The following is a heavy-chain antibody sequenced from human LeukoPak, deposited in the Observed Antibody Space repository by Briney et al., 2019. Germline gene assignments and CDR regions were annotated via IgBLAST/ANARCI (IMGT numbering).Heavy chain of an antibody. V-gene: IGHV4-4*07. D-gene: IGHD3-22*01. CDR2: IYTSGST. J-gene: IGHJ1*01. CDR3: AGTGDSSGPGYQSPTEYFQH. Sequence: SETLSLTCTVSGGSISSYYWSWIQQPAGKGLEWIGRIYTSGSTNYNPSLKSRVTMSVDTSKNQFSLKLSSVTAADTAVYYCAGTGDSSGPGYQSPTEYFQHWGQGTLVTVSS. CDR1: GGSISSYY.